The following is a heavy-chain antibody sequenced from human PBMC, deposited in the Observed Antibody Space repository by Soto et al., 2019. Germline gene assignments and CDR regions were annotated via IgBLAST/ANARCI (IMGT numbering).Heavy chain of an antibody. CDR2: FIPMFGTL. V-gene: IGHV1-69*01. CDR1: GGIFGSHG. D-gene: IGHD3-22*01. Sequence: QVQLIQSEAEVKKPGSSVRVSCTASGGIFGSHGFSWVRQAPGQRLEWVGGFIPMFGTLTYTEKFQARVRIAADESTNMVDLGLSSLTSEDTAVYYCVRDRRIYYSDPHDEFVASDYEVWGQGTMVSVSS. CDR3: VRDRRIYYSDPHDEFVASDYEV. J-gene: IGHJ3*01.